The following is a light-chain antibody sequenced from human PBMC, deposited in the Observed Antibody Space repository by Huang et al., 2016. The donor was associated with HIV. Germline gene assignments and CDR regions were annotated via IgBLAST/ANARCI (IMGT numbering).Light chain of an antibody. V-gene: IGKV1-39*01. J-gene: IGKJ1*01. Sequence: DIQMTQSPSSLSASVGDRVTITCRPSQTISTFLSWYQQRPGKAPKLLIYATSNCQSGVPARCSGSGSGTDFTLTITSLQPEDFATYYCQQSYSAPWTFGQGTKVEIK. CDR1: QTISTF. CDR2: ATS. CDR3: QQSYSAPWT.